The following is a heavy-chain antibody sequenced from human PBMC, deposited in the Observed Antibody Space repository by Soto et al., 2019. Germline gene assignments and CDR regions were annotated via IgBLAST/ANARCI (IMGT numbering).Heavy chain of an antibody. CDR3: ARDFGSDIVVVVAATGPDY. D-gene: IGHD2-15*01. CDR2: ISGNGGDI. J-gene: IGHJ4*02. V-gene: IGHV3-23*01. CDR1: GFTFRNYA. Sequence: GGSLRLSCAASGFTFRNYAMSWVRQAPGKGLEWVSRISGNGGDINYADSVKGRFTISRDNSKNTLYLQMNSLRAEDTAVYYCARDFGSDIVVVVAATGPDYWGQGTLVTVSS.